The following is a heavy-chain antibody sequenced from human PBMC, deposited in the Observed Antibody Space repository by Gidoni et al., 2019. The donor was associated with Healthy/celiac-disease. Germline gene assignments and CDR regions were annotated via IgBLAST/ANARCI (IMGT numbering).Heavy chain of an antibody. CDR1: GGSISSGGFY. CDR3: ARANVVVVAATNVSGWFDP. D-gene: IGHD2-15*01. CDR2: IYYSGRT. J-gene: IGHJ5*02. Sequence: QVQLQESGPGLVKPSQPLSLTCTVSGGSISSGGFYWSWIRPHPGKGLEWIGYIYYSGRTYYNPSLKSRVTISVDTSKNQFSLKLSSVTAADTAVYYCARANVVVVAATNVSGWFDPWGQGTLVTVSS. V-gene: IGHV4-31*03.